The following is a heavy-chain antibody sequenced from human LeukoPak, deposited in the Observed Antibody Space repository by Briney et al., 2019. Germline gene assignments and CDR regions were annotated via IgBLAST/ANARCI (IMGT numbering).Heavy chain of an antibody. J-gene: IGHJ6*03. Sequence: SGTLSLTCAVSGGSISSSNWWSWVRQPPGKGLEWIGEIYHSGSTNYNPSLKSRVTISVDKSKNQFSLKLSSVTAADTAVYYCARVDGSYSYYYYTDVWGKGTTVTVSS. CDR1: GGSISSSNW. CDR2: IYHSGST. V-gene: IGHV4-4*02. D-gene: IGHD1-26*01. CDR3: ARVDGSYSYYYYTDV.